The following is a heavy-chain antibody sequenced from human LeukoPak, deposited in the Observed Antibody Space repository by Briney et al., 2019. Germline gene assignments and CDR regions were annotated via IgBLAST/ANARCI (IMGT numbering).Heavy chain of an antibody. Sequence: PSEILSLTCIVSGGSISTHYWNWLRQPPGEGLEWIGYMRYDGSTNYNPSLKSRVIISMDTSKNQLSLKLTSVTAADTAVYYCARGGEYSSEYNWFDPWGQGTLVTVSS. CDR1: GGSISTHY. CDR2: MRYDGST. J-gene: IGHJ5*02. D-gene: IGHD6-25*01. CDR3: ARGGEYSSEYNWFDP. V-gene: IGHV4-59*11.